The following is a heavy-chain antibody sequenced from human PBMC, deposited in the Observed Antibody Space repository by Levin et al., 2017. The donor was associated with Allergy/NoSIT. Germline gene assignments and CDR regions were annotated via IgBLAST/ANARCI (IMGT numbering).Heavy chain of an antibody. V-gene: IGHV1-69*13. D-gene: IGHD1-1*01. CDR3: ARDPRGYEAAWFDP. Sequence: ASVKVSCKASGGTFSSYAISWVRQAPGQGLEWMGGIIPIFGTANYAQKFQGRVTITADESTSTAYMELSSLRSEDTAVYYCARDPRGYEAAWFDPWGQGTLVTVSS. CDR2: IIPIFGTA. J-gene: IGHJ5*02. CDR1: GGTFSSYA.